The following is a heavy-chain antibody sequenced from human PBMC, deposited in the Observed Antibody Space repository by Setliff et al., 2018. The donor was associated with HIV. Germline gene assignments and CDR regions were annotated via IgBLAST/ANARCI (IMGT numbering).Heavy chain of an antibody. D-gene: IGHD3-16*01. J-gene: IGHJ4*01. V-gene: IGHV1-18*01. Sequence: ASVKVSCKAFHYTFTNYGVTWVRQAPGQGLEWMGWINANDGTTSYAQKFQGRVTMTRDTSTSTAYMELRSLTSDDTAVYYCARKRATLPFDYWGQGTLVTVSS. CDR3: ARKRATLPFDY. CDR1: HYTFTNYG. CDR2: INANDGTT.